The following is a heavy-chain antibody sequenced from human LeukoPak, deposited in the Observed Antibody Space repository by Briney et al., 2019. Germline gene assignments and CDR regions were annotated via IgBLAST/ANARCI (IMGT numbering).Heavy chain of an antibody. D-gene: IGHD3-22*01. Sequence: PGGSLRLSCAASGFTFDDYGMSWVRQAPGKGREWVSGINWNGGSTGYADSVKGRFTISRDNAKNSLYLQMNSLRAEDTALYYCARDRYFDSSGYAFDIWGQGTMVTVSS. CDR3: ARDRYFDSSGYAFDI. V-gene: IGHV3-20*04. CDR2: INWNGGST. J-gene: IGHJ3*02. CDR1: GFTFDDYG.